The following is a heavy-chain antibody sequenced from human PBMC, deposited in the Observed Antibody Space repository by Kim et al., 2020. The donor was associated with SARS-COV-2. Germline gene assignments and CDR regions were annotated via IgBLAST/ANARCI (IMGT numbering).Heavy chain of an antibody. Sequence: GGSLRLSCAASGFTFSRSAMHWVRQAPGKGLESVAIMAYDCTGITYAASVKGRFTISRDNSTNMLYLQMNSLGIEDTAVYYCAKDDCGGIDYWGQGTLVTVSS. CDR3: AKDDCGGIDY. J-gene: IGHJ4*02. CDR2: MAYDCTGI. D-gene: IGHD2-21*01. V-gene: IGHV3-30-3*02. CDR1: GFTFSRSA.